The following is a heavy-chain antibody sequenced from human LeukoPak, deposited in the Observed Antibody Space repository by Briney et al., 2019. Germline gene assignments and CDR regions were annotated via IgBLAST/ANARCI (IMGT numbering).Heavy chain of an antibody. Sequence: ASVKVSCKPSGGTFSSYAISWVRQAPGQGLEWMGGIIPIFGTANYAQKFQGRVTITTDESTSTAYMELSSLRSEDTAVYYCARVVRDSSGYVPHYFDYWGQGTLVTASS. CDR1: GGTFSSYA. CDR2: IIPIFGTA. J-gene: IGHJ4*02. V-gene: IGHV1-69*05. CDR3: ARVVRDSSGYVPHYFDY. D-gene: IGHD3-22*01.